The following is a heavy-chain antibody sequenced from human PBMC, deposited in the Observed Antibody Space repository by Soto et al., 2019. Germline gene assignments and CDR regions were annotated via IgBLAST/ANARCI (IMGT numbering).Heavy chain of an antibody. Sequence: PSETLSLTCTVSGGSISSGGYYWTWIRHHPGKGLEWIGYIYYSGSTYYNPSLKSRVTISVDTSKNQFSLKLSSVTAADTAVYYCATLPFIQPLGWYFDLWGRGTLVTVS. D-gene: IGHD5-18*01. CDR3: ATLPFIQPLGWYFDL. CDR2: IYYSGST. V-gene: IGHV4-31*03. J-gene: IGHJ2*01. CDR1: GGSISSGGYY.